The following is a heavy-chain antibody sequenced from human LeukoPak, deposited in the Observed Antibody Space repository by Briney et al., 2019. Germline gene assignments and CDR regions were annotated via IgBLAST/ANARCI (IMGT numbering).Heavy chain of an antibody. J-gene: IGHJ4*02. D-gene: IGHD5-18*01. Sequence: SVKVSCKASGGTFSSYAISWVRQAPGQGLEWMGGIIPIFGTANYAQKFQGRVTITTDESTSTAYMELSSLRSEDTAVYYCAGDPSPPSYGSPIFDYWGQGTLVSVSS. CDR2: IIPIFGTA. CDR1: GGTFSSYA. CDR3: AGDPSPPSYGSPIFDY. V-gene: IGHV1-69*05.